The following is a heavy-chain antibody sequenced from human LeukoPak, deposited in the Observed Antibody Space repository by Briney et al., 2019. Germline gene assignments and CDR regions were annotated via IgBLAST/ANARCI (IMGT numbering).Heavy chain of an antibody. CDR2: IYTSGST. V-gene: IGHV4-4*07. Sequence: SETLSLTCTVSGGSISSYYWGWIRQPAGKGLEWIGRIYTSGSTNYNPSLKSRVTMSVDTSKNQFSLKLSSVTAADTAVYYCARDLKASGNWNWYYFDYWGQGTLVTVSS. CDR3: ARDLKASGNWNWYYFDY. J-gene: IGHJ4*02. D-gene: IGHD1-7*01. CDR1: GGSISSYY.